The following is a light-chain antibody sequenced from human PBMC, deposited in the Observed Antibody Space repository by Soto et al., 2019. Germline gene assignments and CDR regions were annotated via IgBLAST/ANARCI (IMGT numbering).Light chain of an antibody. V-gene: IGKV3-15*01. J-gene: IGKJ4*01. Sequence: EVVMTQSPATLSVSPGERATLSCNASQSVRNNLVWYLQKPGQAPRPIIYDATTTATGIPVRFSGSGSGTEFTITFSCLQSEDVGVYYCQQYDNWPPKTFGGGTKVEVK. CDR1: QSVRNN. CDR2: DAT. CDR3: QQYDNWPPKT.